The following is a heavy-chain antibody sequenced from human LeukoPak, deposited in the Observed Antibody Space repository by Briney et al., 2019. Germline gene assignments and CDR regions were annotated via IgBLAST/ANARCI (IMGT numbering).Heavy chain of an antibody. J-gene: IGHJ4*02. CDR3: ARAIASYGDSAY. Sequence: GGSLRLSCAASGFTFSSYAMSWVRQAPGKGLEGVSAISGSGGSTYYADSVKGRFTISRDNSKSTLYLQINSLRADDKAVYYCARAIASYGDSAYWGQGTLVTVSS. V-gene: IGHV3-23*01. CDR2: ISGSGGST. D-gene: IGHD5-18*01. CDR1: GFTFSSYA.